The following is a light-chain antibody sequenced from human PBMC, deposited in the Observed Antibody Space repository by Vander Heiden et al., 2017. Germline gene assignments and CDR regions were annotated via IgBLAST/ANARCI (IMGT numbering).Light chain of an antibody. Sequence: IQMTQFPSSLSASVGDGVTITCRASESINRYLNWYQQKPGKAPRFLISAASNLESGVPSRFTGSGSGRDFTLTISSLQPEDFATYFCQQSYTTPLTFGGGTRVDLK. CDR3: QQSYTTPLT. CDR1: ESINRY. J-gene: IGKJ4*01. CDR2: AAS. V-gene: IGKV1-39*01.